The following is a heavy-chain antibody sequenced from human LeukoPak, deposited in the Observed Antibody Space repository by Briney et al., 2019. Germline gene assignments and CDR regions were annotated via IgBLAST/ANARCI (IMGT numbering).Heavy chain of an antibody. J-gene: IGHJ4*02. CDR3: ARGHYDILTGYESIFDY. D-gene: IGHD3-9*01. CDR1: GYTFTSYD. Sequence: ASVKVSCKASGYTFTSYDINWARQATGQGLEWMGWMNPNSGNTGYAQKFQGRVTMTRNTSISTAYMELSSLRSEDTAVYYCARGHYDILTGYESIFDYWGQGTLVTVSS. CDR2: MNPNSGNT. V-gene: IGHV1-8*01.